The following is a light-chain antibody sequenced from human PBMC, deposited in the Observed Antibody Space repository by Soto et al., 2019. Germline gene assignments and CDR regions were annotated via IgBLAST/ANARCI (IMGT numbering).Light chain of an antibody. Sequence: EMVLTQSPATLSLSPGERATLSCSAGGSGSSYLAWYQQKPGQAPRLPIYDASNRATGIPARFSGSGSGTDFTLTISILEPEDFAVYYCQQRYNWPPITFGQGTRLEIK. J-gene: IGKJ5*01. CDR3: QQRYNWPPIT. CDR1: GSGSSY. CDR2: DAS. V-gene: IGKV3-11*01.